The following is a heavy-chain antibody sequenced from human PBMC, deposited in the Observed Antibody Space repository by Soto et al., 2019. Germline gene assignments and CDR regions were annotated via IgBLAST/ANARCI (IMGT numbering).Heavy chain of an antibody. CDR2: INPNSGGT. D-gene: IGHD2-2*01. Sequence: ASVEVSCRASGYTFTGYYMHWVRQAPGQGLEWMGWINPNSGGTNYAQKFQGRVTMTRDTSISTAYMELSRLRSDDTAVYYCARDGGADCSSTSCHGEVDYYYYGMDVWGQGTTVTVSS. J-gene: IGHJ6*02. V-gene: IGHV1-2*02. CDR3: ARDGGADCSSTSCHGEVDYYYYGMDV. CDR1: GYTFTGYY.